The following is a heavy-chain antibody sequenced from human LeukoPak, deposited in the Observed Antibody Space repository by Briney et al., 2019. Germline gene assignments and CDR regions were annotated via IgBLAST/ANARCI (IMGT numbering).Heavy chain of an antibody. D-gene: IGHD2-2*01. CDR1: GGSFSGYY. Sequence: PSETLSLTCAVYGGSFSGYYWSWIRQPPGKGLEWIGEINHSGSTNYNPSLKSRVTISVDTSKNQFSLKLSSVTAADTAVYYCARGQSVVVPAAERYYYYYMDVWGKGPRSPSP. CDR3: ARGQSVVVPAAERYYYYYMDV. J-gene: IGHJ6*03. V-gene: IGHV4-34*01. CDR2: INHSGST.